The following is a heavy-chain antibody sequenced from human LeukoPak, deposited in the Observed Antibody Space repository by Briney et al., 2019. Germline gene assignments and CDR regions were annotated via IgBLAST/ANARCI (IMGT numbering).Heavy chain of an antibody. CDR1: GFTFSSIW. CDR3: AKNGGPHGMDV. Sequence: GGSLRLSCATSGFTFSSIWMSWVRQAPGKGLEWVANIKHDGSETNYVDSVKGRFTNSRDNAKNSLHLQMNSLRVEDTAVYYCAKNGGPHGMDVWGQGTTVTVSS. D-gene: IGHD3-16*01. V-gene: IGHV3-7*02. J-gene: IGHJ6*02. CDR2: IKHDGSET.